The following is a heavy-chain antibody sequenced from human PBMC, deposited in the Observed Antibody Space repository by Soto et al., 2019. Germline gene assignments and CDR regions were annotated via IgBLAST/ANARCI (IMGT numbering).Heavy chain of an antibody. CDR2: ISPYNGDT. Sequence: QVQVVQSGTEVKKPGASVKVSCKASGYTFTNYGISWVRQARGQGLEWMGWISPYNGDTNYAQKFQGRLSMTTDTSTSTAYMELRSLRSDDTAVYYCARGGVYYSGSGRPPHNWFDPWGQGTLVTVSS. CDR3: ARGGVYYSGSGRPPHNWFDP. J-gene: IGHJ5*02. V-gene: IGHV1-18*04. D-gene: IGHD3-10*01. CDR1: GYTFTNYG.